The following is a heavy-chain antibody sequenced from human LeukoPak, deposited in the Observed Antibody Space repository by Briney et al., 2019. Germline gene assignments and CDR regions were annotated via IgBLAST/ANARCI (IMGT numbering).Heavy chain of an antibody. CDR3: ARGSLAAHHYYYGMDV. J-gene: IGHJ6*02. D-gene: IGHD6-6*01. CDR1: GFTFSDYY. Sequence: GGSLRLSCAATGFTFSDYYMSWIRQAPGKGLEWVSYISSSGSTIYYADSVKGRFTISRDNAKNSLYLQMNSLRAEDTAVYYCARGSLAAHHYYYGMDVWGQGTTVTVSS. CDR2: ISSSGSTI. V-gene: IGHV3-11*01.